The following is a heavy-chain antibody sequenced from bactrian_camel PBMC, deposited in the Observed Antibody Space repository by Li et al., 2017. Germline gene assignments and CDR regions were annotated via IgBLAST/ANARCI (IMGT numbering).Heavy chain of an antibody. V-gene: IGHV3S53*01. Sequence: HVQLVESGGGSVQAGESLRLSCTAPGYTSHHRVGMDWYRQDPGKHRQWVASISADGVTRYADSVKGRFIISEDKAKDTVYLQMTNLKPEDTSVYKCEPDGLGVEVITACTKYWSQGTQVTVS. CDR1: GYTSHHRVG. CDR2: ISADGVT. D-gene: IGHD3*01. CDR3: EPDGLGVEVITACTKY. J-gene: IGHJ4*01.